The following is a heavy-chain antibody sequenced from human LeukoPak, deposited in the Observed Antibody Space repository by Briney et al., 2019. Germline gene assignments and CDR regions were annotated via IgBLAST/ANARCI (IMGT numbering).Heavy chain of an antibody. CDR2: IYTGGTP. Sequence: GGSLRLSCVASGFTVSSNYMTWVRQAPGKGLEWVSVIYTGGTPYYADSVKGRFTITRDISKNTVYLQMNSLRVEDTAVYFCARGAATGPTLGLDYWGQGTLVTVSS. V-gene: IGHV3-53*01. J-gene: IGHJ4*02. CDR3: ARGAATGPTLGLDY. D-gene: IGHD6-13*01. CDR1: GFTVSSNY.